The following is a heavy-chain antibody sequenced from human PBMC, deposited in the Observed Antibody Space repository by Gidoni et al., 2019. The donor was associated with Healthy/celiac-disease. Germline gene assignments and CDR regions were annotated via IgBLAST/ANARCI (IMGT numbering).Heavy chain of an antibody. CDR1: GYTFTSYD. J-gene: IGHJ6*02. D-gene: IGHD2-2*02. V-gene: IGHV1-8*01. Sequence: QVQLVQSGAEVKKPGASVKVSCKASGYTFTSYDINWVRQATGQGLEWMGWMNPNSGNTGYAQKFQGRVTMSRNTSISTAYMELSSLRSEDTAVYYCARVPRLPAAIYYYYYGMDVWGQGTTVTVSS. CDR3: ARVPRLPAAIYYYYYGMDV. CDR2: MNPNSGNT.